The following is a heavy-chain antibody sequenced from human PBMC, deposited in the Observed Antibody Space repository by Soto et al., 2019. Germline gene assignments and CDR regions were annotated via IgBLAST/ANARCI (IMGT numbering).Heavy chain of an antibody. CDR1: GYTFTSYG. J-gene: IGHJ6*02. CDR3: ARYSSSWYSIYYYYGMDV. D-gene: IGHD6-13*01. V-gene: IGHV1-18*01. CDR2: ISAYNGNT. Sequence: ASVKVSCKASGYTFTSYGISWVRQAPGQGLEWMGWISAYNGNTNYAQKLQGRVTMTTDTSTSTAYMELRSLGSDDTAVYYCARYSSSWYSIYYYYGMDVWGQGTTVTVSS.